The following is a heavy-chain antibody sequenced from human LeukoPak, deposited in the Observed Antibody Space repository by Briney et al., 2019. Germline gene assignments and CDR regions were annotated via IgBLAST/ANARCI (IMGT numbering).Heavy chain of an antibody. CDR1: GYPFDNFG. D-gene: IGHD4-17*01. CDR3: ARDRVGGDLTGVSLY. Sequence: GAPVKVSCKASGYPFDNFGLTWVRQAPGQGLEWMGWISAYNGNTHYAQKFRGRLTLTTETSTSTAYLELRSLKSDDTAVYYCARDRVGGDLTGVSLYWGQGTLVTVSS. CDR2: ISAYNGNT. V-gene: IGHV1-18*01. J-gene: IGHJ4*01.